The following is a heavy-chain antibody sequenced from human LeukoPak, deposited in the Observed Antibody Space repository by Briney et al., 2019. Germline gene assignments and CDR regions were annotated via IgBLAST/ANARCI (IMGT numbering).Heavy chain of an antibody. V-gene: IGHV1-18*01. Sequence: ASVKVSCKASGYTFTSYGISWVRQAPGQGREWMGWISAYNINSNYGQKLQDRVTMTTDTSTSTAYMELRSLRSDDTAVYFCARDRDGYNGGDYWGQGTLVTVSS. D-gene: IGHD5-24*01. CDR1: GYTFTSYG. CDR3: ARDRDGYNGGDY. CDR2: ISAYNINS. J-gene: IGHJ4*02.